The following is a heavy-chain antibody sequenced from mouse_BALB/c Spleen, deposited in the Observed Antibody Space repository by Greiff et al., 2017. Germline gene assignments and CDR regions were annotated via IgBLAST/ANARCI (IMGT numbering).Heavy chain of an antibody. V-gene: IGHV1S132*01. Sequence: LQESGAELVKPGASVKLSCKTSGYTFTSYWIQWVKQRPGQGLGWIGEIFPGTGTTYYNEKFKGKATLTIDTSSSTAYMQLSSLTSEDSAVYFCARRGFYYAMDYWGQGTSVTVSS. CDR3: ARRGFYYAMDY. J-gene: IGHJ4*01. CDR1: GYTFTSYW. CDR2: IFPGTGTT.